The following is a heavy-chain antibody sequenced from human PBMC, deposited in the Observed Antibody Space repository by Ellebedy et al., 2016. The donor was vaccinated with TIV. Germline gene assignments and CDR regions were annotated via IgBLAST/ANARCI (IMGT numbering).Heavy chain of an antibody. J-gene: IGHJ4*02. D-gene: IGHD2-2*01. Sequence: GGSLRLXXVASRFRFSSYAMSWVRQAPRKGLEWVSGISGSGIITYYGDSVKGRFTISRDNSKNTLYLQMNSLRAEDTAVYFCAKDASWIPTNFDSWGQGTLVTVSS. CDR3: AKDASWIPTNFDS. CDR2: ISGSGIIT. CDR1: RFRFSSYA. V-gene: IGHV3-23*01.